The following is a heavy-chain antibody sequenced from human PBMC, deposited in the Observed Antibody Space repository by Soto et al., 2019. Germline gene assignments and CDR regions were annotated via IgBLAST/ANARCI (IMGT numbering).Heavy chain of an antibody. CDR3: ARVLGYGGNSARPGDY. J-gene: IGHJ4*02. D-gene: IGHD4-17*01. Sequence: GVSLRLSCAASGFTFSSYGMHWVRQAPGKGLEWVAVIWYDGSNKYYADSVKGRFTISRDNSKNTLYLQMNSLRAEDTAVYYCARVLGYGGNSARPGDYWGQGTLVTVSS. CDR2: IWYDGSNK. V-gene: IGHV3-33*01. CDR1: GFTFSSYG.